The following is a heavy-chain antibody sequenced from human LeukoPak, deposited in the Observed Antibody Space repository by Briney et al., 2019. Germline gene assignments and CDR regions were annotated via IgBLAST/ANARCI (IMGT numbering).Heavy chain of an antibody. CDR3: ARDTPMNSNAFDI. V-gene: IGHV4-4*07. CDR2: IYTSGST. J-gene: IGHJ3*02. D-gene: IGHD3-22*01. Sequence: PSEALSFTGTGSGGSISSYYWSWIRQPAGKGLEWIGRIYTSGSTNHNPSLKSRVTMSVDTSKNQFSLKLSSVTAADTAVYYCARDTPMNSNAFDIWGQGTMVTVSS. CDR1: GGSISSYY.